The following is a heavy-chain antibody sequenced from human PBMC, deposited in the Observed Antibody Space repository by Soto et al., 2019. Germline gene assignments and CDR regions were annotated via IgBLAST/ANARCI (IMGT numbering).Heavy chain of an antibody. CDR1: GFTFSSYG. J-gene: IGHJ6*02. CDR3: AKDRKVGYSYRPYYYYYSGMDV. V-gene: IGHV3-30*18. D-gene: IGHD5-18*01. Sequence: GGSLRLSCAASGFTFSSYGMHWVRQAPGKGLEWVAVISCGGSNKYYADSVKGRFTISRDNSKNTLYLQMNSLRAEDTAVYYCAKDRKVGYSYRPYYYYYSGMDVWGQGTTVTVSS. CDR2: ISCGGSNK.